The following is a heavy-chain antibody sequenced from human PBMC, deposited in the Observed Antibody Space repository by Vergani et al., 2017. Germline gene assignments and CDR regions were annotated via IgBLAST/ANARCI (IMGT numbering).Heavy chain of an antibody. CDR2: ISYDGSNK. D-gene: IGHD2-2*01. Sequence: VQLVESGGGLVKPGGSLRLSCAASGFTFSSYAMHWVRQAPGKGLEWVAVISYDGSNKYYADSVKGRFTISRDNSKNTLYLQMNSLRAEDTAVYYCARSNIVVPAARDAFDIWGQGTMVTVSS. V-gene: IGHV3-30-3*01. J-gene: IGHJ3*02. CDR1: GFTFSSYA. CDR3: ARSNIVVPAARDAFDI.